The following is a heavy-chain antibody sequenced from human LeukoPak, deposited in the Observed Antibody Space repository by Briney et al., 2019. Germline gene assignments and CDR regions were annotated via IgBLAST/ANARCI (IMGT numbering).Heavy chain of an antibody. Sequence: GGSLRLSCAASGFNFRTYWMSWVRQAPGKGLEWVANIKQEGSERYYVDSVKGRFTISRDNAKNSVFLQMNSLRAEDTAVYYCARVSGEITIFGVVVKDFDCWGQGTLVTVSS. J-gene: IGHJ4*02. V-gene: IGHV3-7*01. D-gene: IGHD3-3*01. CDR3: ARVSGEITIFGVVVKDFDC. CDR2: IKQEGSER. CDR1: GFNFRTYW.